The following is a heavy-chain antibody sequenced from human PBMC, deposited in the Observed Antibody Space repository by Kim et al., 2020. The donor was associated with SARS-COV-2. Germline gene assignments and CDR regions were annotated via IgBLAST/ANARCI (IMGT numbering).Heavy chain of an antibody. CDR3: AREDTAMVNFDYYGMDV. CDR1: GGSISSSSYY. CDR2: IYYSGST. V-gene: IGHV4-39*02. Sequence: SETLSLTCTVSGGSISSSSYYWGWIRQPPGKGLEWIGSIYYSGSTYYNPSLKSRVTISVDTSKNQFSLKLSSVTAADTAVYYCAREDTAMVNFDYYGMDVWGQGTTVTVSS. D-gene: IGHD5-18*01. J-gene: IGHJ6*02.